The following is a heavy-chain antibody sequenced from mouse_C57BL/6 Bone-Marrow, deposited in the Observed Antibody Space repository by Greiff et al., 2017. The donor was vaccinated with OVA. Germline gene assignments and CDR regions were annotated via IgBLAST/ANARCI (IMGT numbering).Heavy chain of an antibody. V-gene: IGHV1-81*01. Sequence: QVQLKQSGAELARPGASVKLSCKASGYTFTSYGISWVKQRTGQGLEWIGEISPRSGNTSYNEKFKGKATLTADKSSSTAYMELRSLTAEDSAVYFCARHPAYYYGSSPWFAYWGQGTLVTVSA. CDR1: GYTFTSYG. CDR2: ISPRSGNT. CDR3: ARHPAYYYGSSPWFAY. J-gene: IGHJ3*01. D-gene: IGHD1-1*01.